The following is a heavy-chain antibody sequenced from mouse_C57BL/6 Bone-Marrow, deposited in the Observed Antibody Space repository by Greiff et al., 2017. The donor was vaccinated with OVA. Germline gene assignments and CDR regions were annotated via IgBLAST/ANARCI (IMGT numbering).Heavy chain of an antibody. V-gene: IGHV1-26*01. D-gene: IGHD2-4*01. J-gene: IGHJ1*03. CDR3: ARRGDYVDFDV. Sequence: EVQLQQSGPELVKPGASVKISCKASGYTFTDYYMNWVKQSHGKSLEWIGDINPNNGGTSYNQKFKGKATLTVDKSSSTAYMELRSLTSEDSAVYYCARRGDYVDFDVWGTGTTVTVSS. CDR1: GYTFTDYY. CDR2: INPNNGGT.